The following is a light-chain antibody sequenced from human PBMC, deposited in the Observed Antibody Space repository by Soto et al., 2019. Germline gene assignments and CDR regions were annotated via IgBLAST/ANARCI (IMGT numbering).Light chain of an antibody. V-gene: IGKV3-11*01. Sequence: EIVMTQSPATLSVSPGEGVTLSCRASQSISSSLAWYQQIPGQAPRLLIYDASNRATGIPARFSGSGSGTDFTLTISSLEPEDFAVYYCQQRSNWLPITFGQGTRLEIK. J-gene: IGKJ5*01. CDR2: DAS. CDR1: QSISSS. CDR3: QQRSNWLPIT.